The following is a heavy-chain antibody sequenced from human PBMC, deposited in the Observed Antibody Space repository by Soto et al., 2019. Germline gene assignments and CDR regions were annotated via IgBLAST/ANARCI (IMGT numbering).Heavy chain of an antibody. CDR1: GGSITSSYY. Sequence: QLQLQESGPGLVKPSETLSLTCTVSGGSITSSYYWGWIRQPPGKGLEWIGSIYYSGSTYYNPSLKRRVTISVDTSKNQFSLKLSSVTAADTAVYYCATIPATTILTDYWGQGTLVTVSS. J-gene: IGHJ4*02. CDR3: ATIPATTILTDY. D-gene: IGHD2-2*02. CDR2: IYYSGST. V-gene: IGHV4-39*01.